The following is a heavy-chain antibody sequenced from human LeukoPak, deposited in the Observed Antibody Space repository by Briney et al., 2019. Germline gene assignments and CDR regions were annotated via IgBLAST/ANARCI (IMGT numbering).Heavy chain of an antibody. CDR1: GGSISSYY. CDR2: TYTSGST. Sequence: SETLSLTCTVSGGSISSYYWSWIRQPAGKGLEWIGRTYTSGSTNYNPSLKSRVTMSVDTSKNQFSLKLSSVTAADTAVYYCARSPYYGSGNTLFDPWGQGTLVTVSS. V-gene: IGHV4-4*07. CDR3: ARSPYYGSGNTLFDP. D-gene: IGHD3-10*01. J-gene: IGHJ5*02.